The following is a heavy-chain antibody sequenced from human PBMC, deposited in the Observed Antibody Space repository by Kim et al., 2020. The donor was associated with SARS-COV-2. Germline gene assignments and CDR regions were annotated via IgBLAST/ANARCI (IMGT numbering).Heavy chain of an antibody. D-gene: IGHD6-19*01. J-gene: IGHJ4*02. CDR3: ASVLKDDGYSSDRNYFDY. CDR1: GGFISGYY. V-gene: IGHV4-59*13. CDR2: IYYSGST. Sequence: SETLSLTCTVSGGFISGYYWSWIRQPPGKGLEWIGYIYYSGSTNYNPSLKSRVTMSVDTSKSQFSLKLSSVTAADTAAYYCASVLKDDGYSSDRNYFDYWGQGTLVTVSS.